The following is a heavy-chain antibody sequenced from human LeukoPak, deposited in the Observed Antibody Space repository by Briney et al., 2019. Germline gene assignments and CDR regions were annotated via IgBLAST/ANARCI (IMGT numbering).Heavy chain of an antibody. V-gene: IGHV3-7*01. J-gene: IGHJ4*02. CDR3: ARDGTHYDSSGYYVFLDD. CDR1: GFTFSNYW. Sequence: GGSLRLSCAVSGFTFSNYWMSWVRQAPGKGLEWVANIKQDGSEKYYVDSVKGRFTISRDNAKNSLYLQMNSLRADDTAVYYCARDGTHYDSSGYYVFLDDWGQGTLVTVSS. D-gene: IGHD3-22*01. CDR2: IKQDGSEK.